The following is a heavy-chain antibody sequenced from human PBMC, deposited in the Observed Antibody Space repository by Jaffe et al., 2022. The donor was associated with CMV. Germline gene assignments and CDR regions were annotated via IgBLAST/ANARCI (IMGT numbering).Heavy chain of an antibody. Sequence: QLQLQESGPGLVKPSETLSLTCTVSGGSISSSSYYWGWIRQPPGKGLEWIGSIYYSGSTYYNPSLKSRVTISVDTSKNQFSLKLSSVTAADTAVYYCARSGVGVKVRGPFNWFDPWGQGTLVTVSS. CDR1: GGSISSSSYY. CDR3: ARSGVGVKVRGPFNWFDP. V-gene: IGHV4-39*01. D-gene: IGHD3-10*01. CDR2: IYYSGST. J-gene: IGHJ5*02.